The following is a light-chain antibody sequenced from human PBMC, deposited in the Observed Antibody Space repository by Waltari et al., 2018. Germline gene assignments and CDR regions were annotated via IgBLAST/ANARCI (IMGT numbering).Light chain of an antibody. CDR1: SSNIGGNS. CDR3: ATWDDSLNGNV. CDR2: NNN. V-gene: IGLV1-44*01. J-gene: IGLJ6*01. Sequence: QAVLAQPPSASGTPGQRITISCSGSSSNIGGNSVAWHQQLPGAAPKLLIYNNNQRPSGVPDRFSASKSGTSASLAISGLQSEDEADYYCATWDDSLNGNVFGSGNKVTVL.